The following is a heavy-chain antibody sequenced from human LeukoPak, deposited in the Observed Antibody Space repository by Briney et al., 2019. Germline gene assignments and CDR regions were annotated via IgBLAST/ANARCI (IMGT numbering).Heavy chain of an antibody. CDR1: GFTFSSYW. CDR2: INSDGSST. Sequence: QPGGSLRLSCAASGFTFSSYWMHWVRQAPGKGLVWVSRINSDGSSTSYADSVKGRFTISRDNSKNTLYLQMNSLRAEDTAVYYCAKDRGGYGDYFDYWGQGTLVTVSS. D-gene: IGHD5-12*01. J-gene: IGHJ4*02. V-gene: IGHV3-74*01. CDR3: AKDRGGYGDYFDY.